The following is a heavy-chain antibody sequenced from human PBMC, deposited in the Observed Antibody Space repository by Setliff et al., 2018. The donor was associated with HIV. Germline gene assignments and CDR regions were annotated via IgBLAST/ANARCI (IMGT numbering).Heavy chain of an antibody. CDR2: IIPMYNIP. V-gene: IGHV1-69*15. D-gene: IGHD6-13*01. Sequence: GPQVKVSCKTSGGTLSNYVITWVRQAPGQGLEWMGMIIPMYNIPAYAQKFQGRVTFTADESTSTAYMELSSLSSEDTAVYYCARDQTGVAAAAFGGGSAWSDEGFDIWGQGTMVTVSS. J-gene: IGHJ3*02. CDR1: GGTLSNYV. CDR3: ARDQTGVAAAAFGGGSAWSDEGFDI.